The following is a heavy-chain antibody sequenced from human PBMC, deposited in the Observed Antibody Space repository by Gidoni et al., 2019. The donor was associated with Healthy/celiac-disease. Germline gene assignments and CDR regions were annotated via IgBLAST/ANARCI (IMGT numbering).Heavy chain of an antibody. CDR3: ARRPLGYGDLWYFDY. CDR2: IYYSGST. D-gene: IGHD4-17*01. Sequence: QVQLQESGPGLVKPSETLSLTCTVSGGSISSYYWSWIRQPPGKGLEWIGYIYYSGSTNYNPSLKSRVTISVDTSKNQFSLKLSSVTAADTAVYYCARRPLGYGDLWYFDYWGQGTLVTVSS. CDR1: GGSISSYY. J-gene: IGHJ4*02. V-gene: IGHV4-59*01.